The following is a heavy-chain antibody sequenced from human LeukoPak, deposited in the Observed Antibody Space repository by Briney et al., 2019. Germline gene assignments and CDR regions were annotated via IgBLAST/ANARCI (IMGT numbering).Heavy chain of an antibody. Sequence: ASVKVSCKASGYTFTSNYIHWVRQAPGQGLEWMGMIYPRDGSTSYAQKFQGRVTITADESTSTAYMELSSLRSEDTAVYYCARDSSEFRSLIPHWGQGTLVTVSS. CDR1: GYTFTSNY. J-gene: IGHJ1*01. D-gene: IGHD2-21*01. V-gene: IGHV1-46*01. CDR2: IYPRDGST. CDR3: ARDSSEFRSLIPH.